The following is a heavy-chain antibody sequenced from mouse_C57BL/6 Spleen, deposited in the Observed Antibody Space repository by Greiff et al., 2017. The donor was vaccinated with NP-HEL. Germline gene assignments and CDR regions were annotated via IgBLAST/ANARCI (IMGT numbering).Heavy chain of an antibody. CDR3: ARNGPYYFDY. D-gene: IGHD1-1*01. Sequence: LEESGAELARPGASVKMSCKASGYTFTSYTMHWVKQRPGQDLEWIGYINPSSGYTKYNQKFKDKATLTADKSSSTAYMQLSSLTSEDSAVYYCARNGPYYFDYWGQGTTLTVSS. J-gene: IGHJ2*01. V-gene: IGHV1-4*01. CDR2: INPSSGYT. CDR1: GYTFTSYT.